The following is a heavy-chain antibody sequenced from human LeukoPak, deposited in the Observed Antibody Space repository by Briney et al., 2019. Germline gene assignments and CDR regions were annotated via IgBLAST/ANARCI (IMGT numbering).Heavy chain of an antibody. D-gene: IGHD3-10*01. CDR1: GDSINDYY. J-gene: IGHJ3*02. CDR2: IYTSGSTNY. CDR3: ARGYGSATKEAFDI. Sequence: SETLSLTCTVSGDSINDYYWSWIRQPAGKGLEWIGRIYTSGSTNYNYNPSLKSRVTMSVDTSKEQFSLKVSSVTAADTAVYYCARGYGSATKEAFDIWGQGTMVTVSS. V-gene: IGHV4-4*07.